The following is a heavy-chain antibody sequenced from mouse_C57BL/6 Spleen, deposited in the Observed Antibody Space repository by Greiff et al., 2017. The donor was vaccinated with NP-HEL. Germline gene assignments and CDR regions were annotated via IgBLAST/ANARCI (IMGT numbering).Heavy chain of an antibody. CDR3: ARRSSYSNYFYYAMDY. J-gene: IGHJ4*01. V-gene: IGHV1-19*01. CDR2: INPYNGGT. Sequence: EVQLQQSGPVLVKPGASVKMSCKASGYTFTDYYMNWVKQSHGKSLEWIGVINPYNGGTSYNQKFKGKATLTVDKSSSTAYMELNSLTSEDSAVYYCARRSSYSNYFYYAMDYWGQGTSVTVSS. CDR1: GYTFTDYY. D-gene: IGHD2-5*01.